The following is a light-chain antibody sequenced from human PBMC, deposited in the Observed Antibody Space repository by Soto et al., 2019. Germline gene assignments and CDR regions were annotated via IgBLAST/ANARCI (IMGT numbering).Light chain of an antibody. CDR1: SSDVGVSNL. CDR2: EVR. Sequence: QSALTQPASVSGSPGQSITISCTGSSSDVGVSNLVSWYQQHPGKAPKLIIYEVRQRPSGVSNRFSGSKSGNTASLTFSGLQADDGGDYYCCSYENTRWLSGAGTKLTVL. CDR3: CSYENTRWL. J-gene: IGLJ3*02. V-gene: IGLV2-23*02.